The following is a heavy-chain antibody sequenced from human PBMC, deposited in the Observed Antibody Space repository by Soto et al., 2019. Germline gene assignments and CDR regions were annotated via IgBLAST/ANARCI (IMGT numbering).Heavy chain of an antibody. CDR1: GFTSSSYI. Sequence: XGSLGLCCAASGFTSSSYIVNWVRQAPGRGLEWVSSISSSSSYIYYADSVKGRFTISRDNAKNSLYLQMNSLRAEDTAVYYCARVRRVDYYYYYGMDVWGQGPTVTVSS. V-gene: IGHV3-21*01. CDR2: ISSSSSYI. J-gene: IGHJ6*02. CDR3: ARVRRVDYYYYYGMDV.